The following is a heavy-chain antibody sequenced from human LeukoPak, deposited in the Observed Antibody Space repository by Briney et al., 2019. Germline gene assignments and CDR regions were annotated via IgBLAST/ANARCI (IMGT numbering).Heavy chain of an antibody. CDR3: ARVSDYYGSGTPYLLGYYGMDV. D-gene: IGHD3-10*01. CDR2: IYSGGST. Sequence: GGSLRLSCAASGFTVSSNYMSWVRQAPGKGLEWVSVIYSGGSTYYADSVKGRFTISRDNSKNTLYLQMNSLRAEDTAVYYCARVSDYYGSGTPYLLGYYGMDVWGQGTTVTVSS. J-gene: IGHJ6*02. CDR1: GFTVSSNY. V-gene: IGHV3-66*01.